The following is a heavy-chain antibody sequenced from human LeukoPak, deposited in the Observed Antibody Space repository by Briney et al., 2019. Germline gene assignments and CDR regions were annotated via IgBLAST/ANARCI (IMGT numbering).Heavy chain of an antibody. D-gene: IGHD2-15*01. J-gene: IGHJ4*02. V-gene: IGHV4-39*01. CDR1: RGSISNYY. CDR3: ARLTRCSGGSCYIDY. Sequence: SETLSLTCTVSRGSISNYYWGWIRQPPGKGLEWIGSIYYSGSTYYNPSLKSRVTISVDTSKNQFSLKLSSVTAADTAVYYCARLTRCSGGSCYIDYWGQGTLVTVSS. CDR2: IYYSGST.